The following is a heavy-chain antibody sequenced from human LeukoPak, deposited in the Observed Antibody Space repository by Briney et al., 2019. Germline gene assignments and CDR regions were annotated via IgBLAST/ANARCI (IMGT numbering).Heavy chain of an antibody. Sequence: GASVKVSCKASGYTFTSYDINWVRQATGQGLEWMAWMNPNSDNTGYAQKFQGRVTITRNTSISTAYMELSSLRSEDTAVYYCARKGYDFWSGYYSYYYYYMDVWGKGTTVTVSS. CDR2: MNPNSDNT. J-gene: IGHJ6*03. D-gene: IGHD3-3*01. V-gene: IGHV1-8*03. CDR1: GYTFTSYD. CDR3: ARKGYDFWSGYYSYYYYYMDV.